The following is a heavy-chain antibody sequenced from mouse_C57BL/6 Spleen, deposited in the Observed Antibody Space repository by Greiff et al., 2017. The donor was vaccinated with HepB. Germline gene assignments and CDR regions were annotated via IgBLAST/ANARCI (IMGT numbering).Heavy chain of an antibody. CDR3: ARWILRPYWYFDV. Sequence: VQLQQSGAELVKPGASVKISCKASGYAFSSYWMNWVKQRPGKGLEWIGQIYPGDGDTNYNGKFKGKATLTADKSSSTAYMQLSSLTSEDSAVYFCARWILRPYWYFDVWGTGTTVTVSS. CDR1: GYAFSSYW. CDR2: IYPGDGDT. D-gene: IGHD1-2*01. J-gene: IGHJ1*03. V-gene: IGHV1-80*01.